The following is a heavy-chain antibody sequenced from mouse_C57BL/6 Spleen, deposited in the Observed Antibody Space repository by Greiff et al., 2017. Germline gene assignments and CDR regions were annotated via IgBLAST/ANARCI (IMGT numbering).Heavy chain of an antibody. D-gene: IGHD1-1*01. V-gene: IGHV7-3*01. Sequence: EVMLVESGGGLVQPGGSLSLSCAASGFTFTDYYMSWVRQPPGKALEWLGFTRNKANGYTTEYSASVKGRFTISSDNSQSILYLQMNALRAEDSATYYCARAYGSSYWYFDVWGTGTTVTVSS. J-gene: IGHJ1*03. CDR3: ARAYGSSYWYFDV. CDR2: TRNKANGYTT. CDR1: GFTFTDYY.